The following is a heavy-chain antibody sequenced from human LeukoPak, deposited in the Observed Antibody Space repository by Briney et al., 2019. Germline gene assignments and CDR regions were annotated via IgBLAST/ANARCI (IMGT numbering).Heavy chain of an antibody. V-gene: IGHV3-20*04. CDR3: ARRESSYQNYYYYYHMDV. Sequence: PGGSLRLSCAASGFTFDDYGVGWVRQAPGKGLEWVSDINWNGDSTGYADSVKGRFTISRDNARNSLYLQMNSLRAEDTALYYCARRESSYQNYYYYYHMDVWGKGTTVTVSS. CDR2: INWNGDST. D-gene: IGHD3-16*02. CDR1: GFTFDDYG. J-gene: IGHJ6*03.